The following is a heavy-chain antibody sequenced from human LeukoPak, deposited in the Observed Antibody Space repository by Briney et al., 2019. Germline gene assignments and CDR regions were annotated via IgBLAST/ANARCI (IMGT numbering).Heavy chain of an antibody. CDR2: ISRRDDYT. V-gene: IGHV3-23*01. Sequence: GGSLRLSCAASGFTFGRYWMHWVRQAPGKGLEWVSVISRRDDYTYYADSVKGRFTISRDNSKNTLYLQMNTLRAEDTAVYYCANDYRSGSFHDFWGQGTLVTVSS. D-gene: IGHD3-10*01. CDR3: ANDYRSGSFHDF. CDR1: GFTFGRYW. J-gene: IGHJ4*02.